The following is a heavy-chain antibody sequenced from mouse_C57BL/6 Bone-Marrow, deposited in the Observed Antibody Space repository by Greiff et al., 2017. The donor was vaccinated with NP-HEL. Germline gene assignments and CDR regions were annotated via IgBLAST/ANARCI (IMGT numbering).Heavy chain of an antibody. J-gene: IGHJ2*01. CDR3: ARSPFTTVVSPPFDY. D-gene: IGHD1-1*01. CDR2: IDPSDSYT. CDR1: GYTFTSYW. V-gene: IGHV1-50*01. Sequence: QVQLQQPGAELVKPGASVKLSCKASGYTFTSYWMQWVKQRPGQGLEWIGEIDPSDSYTNYNQKFKGKAKLTVDTSSSTAYMQLSSLTSEDSAVYYCARSPFTTVVSPPFDYWGQGTTLTVSS.